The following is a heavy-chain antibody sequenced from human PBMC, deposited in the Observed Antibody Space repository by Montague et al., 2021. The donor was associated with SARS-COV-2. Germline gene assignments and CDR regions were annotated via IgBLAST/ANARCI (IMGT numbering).Heavy chain of an antibody. V-gene: IGHV4-61*02. CDR3: ARDRPPVATTFYYYYYGMDV. Sequence: LSLPCPVSGGSISSGSYYWSWIRQPAGKGLEWIGRIYTSGSTNYNPSLKSRVTISVDTSKNQFSLKLSSVTAADTAVYYCARDRPPVATTFYYYYYGMDVWGQGTTVTVSS. CDR1: GGSISSGSYY. CDR2: IYTSGST. J-gene: IGHJ6*02. D-gene: IGHD5-12*01.